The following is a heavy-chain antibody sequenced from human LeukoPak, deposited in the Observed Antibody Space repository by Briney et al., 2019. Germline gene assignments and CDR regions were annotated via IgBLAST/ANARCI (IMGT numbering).Heavy chain of an antibody. CDR1: GGSFSGYY. CDR3: AKSNGYGLVDI. D-gene: IGHD3-10*01. CDR2: INHSGST. Sequence: SETLSLTCAVYGGSFSGYYWSWIRQPPGKGLEWIGEINHSGSTNYNPSLKSRVTMSVDTSKNQFSLKLSSVTAADTAVYYCAKSNGYGLVDIWGQGTVVTVSS. V-gene: IGHV4-34*01. J-gene: IGHJ3*02.